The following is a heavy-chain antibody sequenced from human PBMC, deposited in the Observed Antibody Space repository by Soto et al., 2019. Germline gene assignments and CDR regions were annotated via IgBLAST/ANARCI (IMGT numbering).Heavy chain of an antibody. CDR1: GYTFTSYC. J-gene: IGHJ5*02. D-gene: IGHD6-13*01. V-gene: IGHV1-18*04. CDR3: ARDYSSSWYNWFDP. Sequence: GASVKVSCKASGYTFTSYCISWVRQAPGQGLEWMGWISAYNGNTNYAQKLQGRVTMTTDTSTSTAYMELRSLRSDDTAVYYCARDYSSSWYNWFDPWGQGTLVTAPQ. CDR2: ISAYNGNT.